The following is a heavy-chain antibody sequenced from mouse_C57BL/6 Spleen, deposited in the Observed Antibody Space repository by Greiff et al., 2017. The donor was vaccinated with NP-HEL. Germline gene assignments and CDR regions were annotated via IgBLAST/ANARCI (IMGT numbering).Heavy chain of an antibody. J-gene: IGHJ4*01. CDR1: GYTFTSYT. D-gene: IGHD1-1*01. V-gene: IGHV1-4*01. CDR2: INPSSGYT. CDR3: ARSGVADYAMDY. Sequence: QVQLKESGAELARPGASVKMSCKASGYTFTSYTMHWVKQRPGQGLEWIGYINPSSGYTKYNQKFKDKATLTADKSPSTAYMQLSSLTSEDSAVYYCARSGVADYAMDYWGQGTSVTVSS.